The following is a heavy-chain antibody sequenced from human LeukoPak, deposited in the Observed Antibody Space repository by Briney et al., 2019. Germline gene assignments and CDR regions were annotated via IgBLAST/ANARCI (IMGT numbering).Heavy chain of an antibody. CDR3: AKDRRWFHY. CDR2: VTGSGDST. V-gene: IGHV3-23*01. J-gene: IGHJ4*02. D-gene: IGHD4-23*01. CDR1: GFTFSSYG. Sequence: GGSLRLSCAASGFTFSSYGMSWVRQAPGKGLEWVSGVTGSGDSTYYADSVKGRFTISRDNSKNTLYLQMNSLTAEDTAVYYCAKDRRWFHYWGQGTLVTVSS.